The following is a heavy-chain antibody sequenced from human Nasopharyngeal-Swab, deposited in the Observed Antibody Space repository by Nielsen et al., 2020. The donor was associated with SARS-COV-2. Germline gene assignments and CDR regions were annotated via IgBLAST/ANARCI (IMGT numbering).Heavy chain of an antibody. J-gene: IGHJ4*02. CDR2: IYYSGST. D-gene: IGHD5-18*01. Sequence: SETLSLTCTFSGGSISSGDYYWSWIRQPPGKGLEWIGYIYYSGSTYYNPSLKSRVTISVDTSKNQFSLKLSSVTAADTAVYYCARVDTAMVFDYWGQGTLVTVSS. CDR1: GGSISSGDYY. CDR3: ARVDTAMVFDY. V-gene: IGHV4-30-4*01.